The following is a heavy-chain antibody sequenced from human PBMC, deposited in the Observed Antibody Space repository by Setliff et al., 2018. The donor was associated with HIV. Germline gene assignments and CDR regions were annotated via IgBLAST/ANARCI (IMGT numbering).Heavy chain of an antibody. J-gene: IGHJ4*02. CDR3: ARDNYYDTSGAIAY. CDR2: IIPIFGTA. D-gene: IGHD3-22*01. Sequence: SVKVSCKSSGGTFSRHTISWVRQAPGQGLEWMGGIIPIFGTANYAQRFQGRVSITADASTSTAYMELSSLTSEDTAVYYCARDNYYDTSGAIAYWGQGTLVTVSS. V-gene: IGHV1-69*13. CDR1: GGTFSRHT.